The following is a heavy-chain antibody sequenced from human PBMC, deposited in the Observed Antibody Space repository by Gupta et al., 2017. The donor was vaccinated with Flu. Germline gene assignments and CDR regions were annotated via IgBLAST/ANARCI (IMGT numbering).Heavy chain of an antibody. D-gene: IGHD3-16*01. CDR3: ARHRRLGIRADWYFDL. J-gene: IGHJ2*01. Sequence: QLQLQESGPGLVKPSETLSLTCTVSDGSISSSSYYWGWIRQPPGKGLAWIGSIYYSGSTYYNPSLKSRVTISVDTSKNQFSLKLSSVTAADTAVYYCARHRRLGIRADWYFDLWGRGTLVTVSS. CDR1: DGSISSSSYY. CDR2: IYYSGST. V-gene: IGHV4-39*01.